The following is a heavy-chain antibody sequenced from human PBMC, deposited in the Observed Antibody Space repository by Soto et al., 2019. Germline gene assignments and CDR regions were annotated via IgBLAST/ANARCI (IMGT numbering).Heavy chain of an antibody. Sequence: GGSLRLSCAASGFNFSDHYMNWIRQAPGKGLEWVSYISGSSRYTNFVDSVKGRFTIPRDNAKNSLYLQMNSLRAEDTAVYYCARHTSGWHYYDYWGQGTPVTVSS. CDR2: ISGSSRYT. D-gene: IGHD6-19*01. V-gene: IGHV3-11*06. J-gene: IGHJ4*02. CDR1: GFNFSDHY. CDR3: ARHTSGWHYYDY.